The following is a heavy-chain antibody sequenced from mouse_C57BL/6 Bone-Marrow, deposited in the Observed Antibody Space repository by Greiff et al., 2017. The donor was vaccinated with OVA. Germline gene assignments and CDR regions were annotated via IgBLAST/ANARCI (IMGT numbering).Heavy chain of an antibody. J-gene: IGHJ4*01. D-gene: IGHD1-1*01. CDR1: GYTFTGYW. V-gene: IGHV1-9*01. Sequence: VMLVESGAELMKPGASVKLSCKATGYTFTGYWIEWVKQRPGHGLEWIGEILPGSGSTNYNEKFKGKATFTADTSSNTAYMQLSSLTTEDSAIYYCAKGDYYYGSFYAMDYWGQGTSVTVSS. CDR2: ILPGSGST. CDR3: AKGDYYYGSFYAMDY.